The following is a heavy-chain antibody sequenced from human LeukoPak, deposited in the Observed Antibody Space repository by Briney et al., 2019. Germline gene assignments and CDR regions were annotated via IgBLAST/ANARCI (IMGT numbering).Heavy chain of an antibody. CDR2: IHYSGST. CDR3: AREYYDFLILHYYFDY. J-gene: IGHJ4*02. CDR1: GGSISSYY. V-gene: IGHV4-59*01. Sequence: SETLSLTCTVSGGSISSYYWSWIRQSPGKGLEWIGFIHYSGSTTYNPSLKSRVTISVDTSKNQFSLKLSSVTAADTAMYYCAREYYDFLILHYYFDYWGQGTLVTVSS. D-gene: IGHD3-9*01.